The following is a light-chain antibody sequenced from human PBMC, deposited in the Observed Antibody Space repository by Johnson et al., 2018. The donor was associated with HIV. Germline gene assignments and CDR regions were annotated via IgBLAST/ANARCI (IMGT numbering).Light chain of an antibody. Sequence: QSVLTQPPSVSAAPGQKVTISCFGSDSNIGNNYVSWYQQVPGTAPKLLIYDNDKRPSGIPDRFSGSKSGTSATLDITGLQSGDEADYYCGTWDSSLSVYVFGTGTKVT. CDR2: DND. J-gene: IGLJ1*01. CDR3: GTWDSSLSVYV. CDR1: DSNIGNNY. V-gene: IGLV1-51*01.